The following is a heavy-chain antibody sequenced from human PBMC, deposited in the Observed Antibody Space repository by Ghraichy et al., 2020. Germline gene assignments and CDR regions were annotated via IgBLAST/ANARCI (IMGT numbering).Heavy chain of an antibody. V-gene: IGHV1-69*13. CDR3: ARDKDDFPHYYYYYGMDV. J-gene: IGHJ6*02. Sequence: SVKVSCKASGGTFSSYAISWVRQAPGQGLEWMGGIIPIFGTANYAQKFQGRVTITADESTSTAYMELSSLRSEDTAVYYCARDKDDFPHYYYYYGMDVWGQGTTVTVSS. CDR1: GGTFSSYA. CDR2: IIPIFGTA. D-gene: IGHD3-3*01.